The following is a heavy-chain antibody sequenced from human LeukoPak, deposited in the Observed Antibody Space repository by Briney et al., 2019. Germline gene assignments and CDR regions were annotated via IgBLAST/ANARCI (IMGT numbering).Heavy chain of an antibody. Sequence: GGSLRLSCVASGFIFSDHYMDWVRQAPGKGLEWVSYISSSSSTIYYADSVKGRFTISRDNAKNSLYLQMNSLRAEDTAVYYCAKSRLVVTAYDYWGQGTLVTVSS. CDR2: ISSSSSTI. D-gene: IGHD4-23*01. J-gene: IGHJ4*02. V-gene: IGHV3-11*01. CDR1: GFIFSDHY. CDR3: AKSRLVVTAYDY.